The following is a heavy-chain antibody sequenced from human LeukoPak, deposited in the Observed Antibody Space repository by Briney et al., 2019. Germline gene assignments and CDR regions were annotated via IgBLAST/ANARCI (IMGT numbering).Heavy chain of an antibody. Sequence: GGSLKISCKGSGYSFTSYWIGWVRQMPGKGLEWMGIIYPGDSDTRYSPSFQGQVTISADKSISTAYLQWSSLKASDTAMYYCARHLVEDGYNFDAFDIWGQGTMVTVSS. V-gene: IGHV5-51*01. D-gene: IGHD5-24*01. CDR2: IYPGDSDT. CDR3: ARHLVEDGYNFDAFDI. CDR1: GYSFTSYW. J-gene: IGHJ3*02.